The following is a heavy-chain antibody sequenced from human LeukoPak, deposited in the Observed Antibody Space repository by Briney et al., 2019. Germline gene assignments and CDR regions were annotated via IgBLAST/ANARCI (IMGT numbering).Heavy chain of an antibody. D-gene: IGHD1-14*01. CDR1: GFALSHHG. CDR2: VRYDGSDK. Sequence: GGSLRLSCIASGFALSHHGMHWVRQPPGKGLEWVAFVRYDGSDKYYADSVKGRFTVSRDNSNNALDLRMNTLTVEDTAVYYCARALSSTGGSYYFDSWGQGTLVTVSS. CDR3: ARALSSTGGSYYFDS. V-gene: IGHV3-30*02. J-gene: IGHJ4*02.